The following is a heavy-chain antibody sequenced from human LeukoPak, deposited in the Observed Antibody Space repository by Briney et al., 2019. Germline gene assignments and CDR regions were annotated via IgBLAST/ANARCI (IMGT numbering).Heavy chain of an antibody. CDR2: ISGSGGST. V-gene: IGHV3-23*01. J-gene: IGHJ4*02. CDR3: AKDTRRFLEWLFFDY. CDR1: GFTFSSYV. D-gene: IGHD3-3*01. Sequence: GGSLRLSCAASGFTFSSYVMSWVRQAPGKGLEWVSAISGSGGSTYYADSVKGRFTISRDNSKNTLYLQMNSLRAEDTAVYYCAKDTRRFLEWLFFDYWGQGTLVTVSS.